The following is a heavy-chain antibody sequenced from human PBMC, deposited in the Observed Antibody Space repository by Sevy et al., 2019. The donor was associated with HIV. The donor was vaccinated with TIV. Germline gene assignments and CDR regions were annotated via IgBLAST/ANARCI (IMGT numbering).Heavy chain of an antibody. J-gene: IGHJ4*02. CDR3: ARGLYYGSGSYTDY. CDR1: GGSVSSGSYY. V-gene: IGHV4-61*01. D-gene: IGHD3-10*01. CDR2: IYYSWST. Sequence: SETLSLTCTVSGGSVSSGSYYWSWIRQPPGKGLEWIGYIYYSWSTNYNPSLKSRVTISVDTSKNQFSLKLSSVTAADTAVYYCARGLYYGSGSYTDYWGQGTLVTVSS.